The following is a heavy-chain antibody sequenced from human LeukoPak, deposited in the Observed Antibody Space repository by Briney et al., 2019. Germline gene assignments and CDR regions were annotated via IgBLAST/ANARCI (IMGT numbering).Heavy chain of an antibody. J-gene: IGHJ4*02. V-gene: IGHV1-69*13. CDR1: GYTFTSYG. D-gene: IGHD3-22*01. CDR3: TSQNPPHYYDSSGQPEDY. Sequence: GASVKVSCKASGYTFTSYGISWMRQAPGQGLEWMGGIIPIFGTANYAQKFQGRVTITADESTSTAYMELSSLRSEDTAVYYCTSQNPPHYYDSSGQPEDYWGQGTLVTVSS. CDR2: IIPIFGTA.